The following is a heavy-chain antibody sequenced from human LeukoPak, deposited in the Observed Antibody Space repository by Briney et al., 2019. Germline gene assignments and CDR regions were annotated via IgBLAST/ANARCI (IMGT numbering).Heavy chain of an antibody. CDR2: IRYDGINK. Sequence: GGSLRLSCAASRFTFTSYGMHWVRQAPGKGLEWVAFIRYDGINKYYADSVKGRFTTSRDNSKSTLSLQMNSLRAEDTAIYYCATYRQVQVPFECWGQGTLVTVSS. J-gene: IGHJ4*02. CDR3: ATYRQVQVPFEC. CDR1: RFTFTSYG. V-gene: IGHV3-30*02. D-gene: IGHD5-18*01.